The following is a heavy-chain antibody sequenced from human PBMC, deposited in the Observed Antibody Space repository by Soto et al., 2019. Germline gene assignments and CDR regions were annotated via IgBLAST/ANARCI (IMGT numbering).Heavy chain of an antibody. V-gene: IGHV1-69*08. CDR3: ARDRGDGYNNI. CDR2: IIPILGIA. Sequence: QVQLVQSGAEVKKPGSSVKVSCKASGGTFSSYTISWVRQAPRQGLEWMGRIIPILGIANYAQKFQGRVTITADKATSTAYMELSSLRSEDTAVYYCARDRGDGYNNIWGQGTMVTVSS. J-gene: IGHJ3*02. CDR1: GGTFSSYT. D-gene: IGHD5-12*01.